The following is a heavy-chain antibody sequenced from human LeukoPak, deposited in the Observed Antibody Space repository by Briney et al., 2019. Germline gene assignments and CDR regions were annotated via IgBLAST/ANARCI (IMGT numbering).Heavy chain of an antibody. CDR3: ARDRRGKTAGILNRFDP. Sequence: GASVKVSCKASGYTFTSYDINWVRQATGQGLEWMGWMNPNSGNTGYAQKFQGRVTMTRNTSISTAYMELSSLRSEDTAVYYCARDRRGKTAGILNRFDPWGQGTLVTVSS. V-gene: IGHV1-8*01. D-gene: IGHD6-13*01. CDR1: GYTFTSYD. J-gene: IGHJ5*02. CDR2: MNPNSGNT.